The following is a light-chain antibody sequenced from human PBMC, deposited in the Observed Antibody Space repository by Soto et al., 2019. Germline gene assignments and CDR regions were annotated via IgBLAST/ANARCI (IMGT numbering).Light chain of an antibody. J-gene: IGKJ4*01. CDR1: QSVSSSY. CDR3: QQYGSSPLT. Sequence: EIVLTQSPGTLSLSPGERATLSCRASQSVSSSYLAWYQQKPGQAPRLLIYGASSRATGIPDRFSGSGSGTDFTLTISRLEQEDFAMYYCQQYGSSPLTFGGGTKVEIK. V-gene: IGKV3-20*01. CDR2: GAS.